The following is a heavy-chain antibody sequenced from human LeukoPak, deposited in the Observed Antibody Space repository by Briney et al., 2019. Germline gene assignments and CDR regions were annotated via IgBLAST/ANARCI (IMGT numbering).Heavy chain of an antibody. J-gene: IGHJ5*02. CDR2: INPTGTTT. V-gene: IGHV1-46*01. Sequence: ASVNVSCKASGYTFINNWMHWVRQAPGQGLEGVGLINPTGTTTLYAQKFQGRVTLTRDMSTSTDYMELRSLKSEDTAVYYCARDNSVGDIAWWFDPWGQGTLVTVSS. CDR1: GYTFINNW. CDR3: ARDNSVGDIAWWFDP. D-gene: IGHD3-10*01.